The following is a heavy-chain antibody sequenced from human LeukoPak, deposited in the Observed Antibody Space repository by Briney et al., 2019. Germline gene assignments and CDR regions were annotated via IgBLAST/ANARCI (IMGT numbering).Heavy chain of an antibody. Sequence: GGSLRLSCAASGFTFSSYGMHWVRQAPGKGLEWVSVIRYDGSSKYYADSVKGRFTISRDNSKNTLYLQMNSLRAEDTAVYYCAKDALKTSGIGPWGLRWFPFDYWGQGTLVTVSS. CDR3: AKDALKTSGIGPWGLRWFPFDY. CDR1: GFTFSSYG. V-gene: IGHV3-30*02. D-gene: IGHD1-26*01. J-gene: IGHJ4*02. CDR2: IRYDGSSK.